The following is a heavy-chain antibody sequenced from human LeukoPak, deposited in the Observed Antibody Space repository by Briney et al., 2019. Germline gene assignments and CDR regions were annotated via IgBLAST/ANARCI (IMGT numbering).Heavy chain of an antibody. CDR1: GYTFTGYY. CDR3: ARGGLVAAAGHWFDP. J-gene: IGHJ5*02. V-gene: IGHV1-2*02. CDR2: INPNSGGT. D-gene: IGHD6-13*01. Sequence: ASVKVSCKASGYTFTGYYMHWVRQAPGQGLEWMGWINPNSGGTNYAQKFQGRVTMTRDTSISIAYMELSRLRSDDTAVYYCARGGLVAAAGHWFDPWGQGTLVTVSS.